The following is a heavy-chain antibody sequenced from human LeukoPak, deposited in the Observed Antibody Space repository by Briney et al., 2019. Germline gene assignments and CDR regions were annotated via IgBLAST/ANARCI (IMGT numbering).Heavy chain of an antibody. CDR3: ARDTSQSNTETYFDY. Sequence: GGSLRLSCAASGLTFSSSGMNWVRQAPGKGLEWVSFIDSSSAYIYYADSVKGRFTISRDNAKNSLYLEMNSLRAEDTALYYCARDTSQSNTETYFDYWGQGTLVTVSS. CDR2: IDSSSAYI. CDR1: GLTFSSSG. J-gene: IGHJ4*02. V-gene: IGHV3-21*01. D-gene: IGHD2/OR15-2a*01.